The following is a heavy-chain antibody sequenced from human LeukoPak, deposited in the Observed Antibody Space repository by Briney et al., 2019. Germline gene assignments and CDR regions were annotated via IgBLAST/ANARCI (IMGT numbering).Heavy chain of an antibody. CDR1: GYTFTSYG. CDR2: ISAYNGNT. J-gene: IGHJ5*02. D-gene: IGHD2-21*02. V-gene: IGHV1-18*01. CDR3: ARIPLAYCGGDCYSNWFDP. Sequence: ASVKVSCKASGYTFTSYGIRWVRQAPGQGLEWMGWISAYNGNTNYAQKLQGRVTMTTDTSTSTAYMELRSLRSDDTAVYYCARIPLAYCGGDCYSNWFDPWGQGTLVTVSS.